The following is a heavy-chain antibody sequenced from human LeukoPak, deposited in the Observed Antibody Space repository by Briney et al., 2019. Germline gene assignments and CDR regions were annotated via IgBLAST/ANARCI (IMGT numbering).Heavy chain of an antibody. V-gene: IGHV3-30*02. CDR2: IRYDGSNK. J-gene: IGHJ3*02. CDR1: GFTFSSYG. D-gene: IGHD6-13*01. CDR3: ANSAAAGTGNSDAFDI. Sequence: GGSLRLSCAASGFTFSSYGMHWVRQAPGKGLEWVAFIRYDGSNKYYADSVKGRFTISRDNSKNTLYLQMNSLRAEDTAVYYCANSAAAGTGNSDAFDIWGQGTMVTVSS.